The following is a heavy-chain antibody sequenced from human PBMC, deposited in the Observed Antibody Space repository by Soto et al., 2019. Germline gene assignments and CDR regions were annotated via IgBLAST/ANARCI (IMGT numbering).Heavy chain of an antibody. CDR3: AHRGYGDYPRDNWFDP. J-gene: IGHJ5*02. CDR1: GFSLNTGGVG. Sequence: QITLKESGPTLVKPTQTLTLTCTFSGFSLNTGGVGVGWIRQPPGKALEWLALIYWNEDMRYSPSLKSRLTITKDTSKNQVVLTMTNMDPVDTATYYCAHRGYGDYPRDNWFDPWGQGTLVTVPS. V-gene: IGHV2-5*01. CDR2: IYWNEDM. D-gene: IGHD4-17*01.